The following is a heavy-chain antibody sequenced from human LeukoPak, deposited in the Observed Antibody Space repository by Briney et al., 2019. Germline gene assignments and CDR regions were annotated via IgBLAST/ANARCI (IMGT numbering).Heavy chain of an antibody. D-gene: IGHD3-16*01. Sequence: SQTLSLTCTVSGGSISSGSYYWSWIRQPAGKGLEWIGRIYTSGSTNYNPSLKSRVTISVDTPKNQFSLKLSSVTAADTAVYYCARGGKGGALDYWGQGTLVTVSS. CDR1: GGSISSGSYY. CDR3: ARGGKGGALDY. J-gene: IGHJ4*02. V-gene: IGHV4-61*02. CDR2: IYTSGST.